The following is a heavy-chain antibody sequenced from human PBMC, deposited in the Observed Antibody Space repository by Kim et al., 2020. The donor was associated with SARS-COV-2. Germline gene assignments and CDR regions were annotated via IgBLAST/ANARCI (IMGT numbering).Heavy chain of an antibody. Sequence: SETLSLTCAVSGGSFTGYYWNWIRHPPGTGLGWIGEININGSTNYNPTPKSRVTITVDTSKNQLSLKLSSVTAADTAAYYCSSTGTTAAAGTSGAFDI. D-gene: IGHD6-13*01. CDR1: GGSFTGYY. V-gene: IGHV4-34*01. J-gene: IGHJ3*02. CDR3: SSTGTTAAAGTSGAFDI. CDR2: ININGST.